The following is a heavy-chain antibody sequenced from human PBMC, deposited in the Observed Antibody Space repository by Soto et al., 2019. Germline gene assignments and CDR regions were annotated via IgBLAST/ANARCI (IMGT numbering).Heavy chain of an antibody. CDR1: GYTFTCYY. CDR2: INPNSVGT. D-gene: IGHD6-13*01. V-gene: IGHV1-2*07. CDR3: ARDAYQTFSRSDHTDY. Sequence: QVLMVQSGAEVKTPGASVKVYCKASGYTFTCYYMHLVRQAPGQGLKWMGWINPNSVGTNYADNFQDRVSIYRDTTIRTAYMELSRLTCDDTAVYYCARDAYQTFSRSDHTDYCGQGTLVTVSS. J-gene: IGHJ4*02.